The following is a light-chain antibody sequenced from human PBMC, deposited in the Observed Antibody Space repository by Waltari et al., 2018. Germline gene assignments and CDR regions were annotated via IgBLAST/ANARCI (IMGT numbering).Light chain of an antibody. V-gene: IGLV3-19*01. Sequence: SSELTQDPAVSVAMGQTVRITCQGDSLRSYYASWYQQRPGQAPILVIYDKTNRPSVFPDRFSGSSSHNTGSLTITGAQAEDEASYYCHSRDASGVAGSFGGGTKLTVL. CDR2: DKT. CDR1: SLRSYY. J-gene: IGLJ2*01. CDR3: HSRDASGVAGS.